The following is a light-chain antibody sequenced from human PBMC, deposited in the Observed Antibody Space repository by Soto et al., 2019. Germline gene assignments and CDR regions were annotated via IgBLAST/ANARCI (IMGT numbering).Light chain of an antibody. CDR1: SCYIGSNT. CDR2: SND. J-gene: IGLJ3*02. V-gene: IGLV1-44*01. CDR3: AAWDDSLNGRVV. Sequence: QSVLTQPPSASGTPGQRVTISCSGSSCYIGSNTVNWYQQLPGTAPKLLMYSNDQRPSGVPDRFSGSKSGTSASLAISGLQSEDEADYYCAAWDDSLNGRVVFGGGTKVTVL.